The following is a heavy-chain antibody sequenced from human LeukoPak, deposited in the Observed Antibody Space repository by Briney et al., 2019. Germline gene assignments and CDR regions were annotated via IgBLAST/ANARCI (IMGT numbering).Heavy chain of an antibody. CDR3: ARSVEGYCSGGSCYSYYYYMDV. V-gene: IGHV4-61*05. Sequence: SETLSLTCTVSGGPIDSSSFYWGWIRQPPGKGLEWIGYIYYSGSTNYNPSLKSRVTISVDTSKNQFSLKLSSVTAADTAVYYCARSVEGYCSGGSCYSYYYYMDVWGKGTTVTVSS. CDR2: IYYSGST. J-gene: IGHJ6*03. D-gene: IGHD2-15*01. CDR1: GGPIDSSSFY.